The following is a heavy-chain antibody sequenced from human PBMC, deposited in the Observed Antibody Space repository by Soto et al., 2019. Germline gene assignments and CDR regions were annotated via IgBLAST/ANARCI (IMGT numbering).Heavy chain of an antibody. CDR2: ISGSGGST. CDR3: AKAPGPVGAKIYFDY. CDR1: GFTFSSYA. J-gene: IGHJ4*02. D-gene: IGHD1-26*01. Sequence: HPGGSLRLSCAASGFTFSSYAMSWVRQAPGKGLEWVSAISGSGGSTYYADSVKGRFTISRDNSKNTLYLQMNSLRAEDTAVYYCAKAPGPVGAKIYFDYWGQGTLVTVSS. V-gene: IGHV3-23*01.